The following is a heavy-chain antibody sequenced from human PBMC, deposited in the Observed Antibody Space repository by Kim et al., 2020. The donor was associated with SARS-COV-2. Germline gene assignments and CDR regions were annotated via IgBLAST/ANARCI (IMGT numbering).Heavy chain of an antibody. CDR1: GGSISSYY. CDR3: ASVVRGVGIPAVWFDP. D-gene: IGHD3-10*01. Sequence: SETLSLTCTVSGGSISSYYWSWIRQPPGKGLEWIGYIYYSGSTNYNPSLKSRVTISVDTSKNQFSLKLSSVTAADTAVYYCASVVRGVGIPAVWFDPWGQGTLVTVSS. V-gene: IGHV4-59*13. CDR2: IYYSGST. J-gene: IGHJ5*02.